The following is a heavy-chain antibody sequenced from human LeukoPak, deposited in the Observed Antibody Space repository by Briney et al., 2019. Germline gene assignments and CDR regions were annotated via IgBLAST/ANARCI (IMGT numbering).Heavy chain of an antibody. CDR3: ARTGIAVYYFDY. Sequence: ASVTVSCTASGYTFTSYDINWVRQATGQGLEWMGWISAYNGNTNYAQKLQGRVTMTTDTSTSTAYMELRSLRSDDTAVYYCARTGIAVYYFDYWGQGTLVTVSS. CDR2: ISAYNGNT. V-gene: IGHV1-18*01. J-gene: IGHJ4*02. D-gene: IGHD6-19*01. CDR1: GYTFTSYD.